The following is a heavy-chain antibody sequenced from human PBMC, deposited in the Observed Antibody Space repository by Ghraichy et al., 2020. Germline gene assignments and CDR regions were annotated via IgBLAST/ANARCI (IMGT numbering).Heavy chain of an antibody. CDR2: ISGSGGST. CDR1: GFTFSSYA. D-gene: IGHD2-15*01. Sequence: GGSLRLSCAASGFTFSSYAMSWVRQAPGKGLEWVSAISGSGGSTYHADSVKGRFTISRDNSKNTLYLQMNSLRAEDTAVYYCAKARVGLGYCSGGSCLYGMDVWGQGTTVTVSS. CDR3: AKARVGLGYCSGGSCLYGMDV. V-gene: IGHV3-23*01. J-gene: IGHJ6*02.